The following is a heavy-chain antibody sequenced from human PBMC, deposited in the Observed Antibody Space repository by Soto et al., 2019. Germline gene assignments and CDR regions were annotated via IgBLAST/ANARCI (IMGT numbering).Heavy chain of an antibody. CDR1: GFTFSRFY. D-gene: IGHD3-9*01. V-gene: IGHV3-7*01. CDR2: IKQDGSEM. CDR3: ALGAFRSFDWALDY. J-gene: IGHJ4*02. Sequence: QLLESGGGLVQPGGSLRLSCAASGFTFSRFYMSWVRLAPGKGLEWVANIKQDGSEMFYLDSVKGRFTISRDVAKNLLYLQMNGLRAEDTAVYYCALGAFRSFDWALDYWGPGILVTVSS.